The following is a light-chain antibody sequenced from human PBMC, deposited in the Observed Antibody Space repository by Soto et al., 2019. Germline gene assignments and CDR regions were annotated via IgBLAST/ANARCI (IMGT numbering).Light chain of an antibody. Sequence: EIVMTQSPATLSVSPGERATLSCRASQSVSSNLAWYQQKPGQAPRLLIFGASNRATGIPARFSGSGSGTAFTLTISSLRSEDFAVYYCQQYHNWPPLTFGGGTEVEIK. V-gene: IGKV3-15*01. CDR1: QSVSSN. J-gene: IGKJ4*01. CDR3: QQYHNWPPLT. CDR2: GAS.